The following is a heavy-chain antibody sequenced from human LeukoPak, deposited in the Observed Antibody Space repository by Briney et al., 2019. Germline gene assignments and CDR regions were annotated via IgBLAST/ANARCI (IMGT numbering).Heavy chain of an antibody. D-gene: IGHD5-24*01. V-gene: IGHV3-30*18. CDR3: AKSREDITGDGCFDY. CDR1: GFTFSSYD. J-gene: IGHJ4*02. CDR2: ISYDGSNK. Sequence: PGRSLRLSCAASGFTFSSYDIHWVRQAPGKGLEWVAFISYDGSNKNYADSVKGRFTISRDNSKNTLYLHMNSLRAEDTAVYYCAKSREDITGDGCFDYWGLGTLVTVSS.